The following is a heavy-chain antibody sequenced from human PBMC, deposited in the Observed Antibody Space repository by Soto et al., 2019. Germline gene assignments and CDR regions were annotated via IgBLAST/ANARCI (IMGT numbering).Heavy chain of an antibody. CDR1: GLTFNRYW. D-gene: IGHD3-10*01. CDR2: INTDGTNS. J-gene: IGHJ4*02. V-gene: IGHV3-74*01. Sequence: GGSLRLSCAASGLTFNRYWMHWVRHAPGKGLVWVSHINTDGTNSNYADSVKGRFTISRDNSKNTLYLQMNSLRAEDTAIYYCARASGESYPGSRVFDSWGQGTRVTVSS. CDR3: ARASGESYPGSRVFDS.